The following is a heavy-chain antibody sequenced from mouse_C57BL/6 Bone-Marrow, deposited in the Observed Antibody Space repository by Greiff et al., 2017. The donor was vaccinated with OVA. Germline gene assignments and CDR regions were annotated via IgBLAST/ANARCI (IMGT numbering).Heavy chain of an antibody. CDR1: GYTFTSYW. CDR2: IYPGSGST. Sequence: QVQLQPPGAELVKPGASVKMSCKASGYTFTSYWLTWVQQRPGQGLEWIGDIYPGSGSTNYNEKFKSKATLTVDTSSSTAYMQLSSLTSEDSAVYYCADYYGSSYPYYFDYWGQGTTLTVSS. V-gene: IGHV1-55*01. J-gene: IGHJ2*01. D-gene: IGHD1-1*01. CDR3: ADYYGSSYPYYFDY.